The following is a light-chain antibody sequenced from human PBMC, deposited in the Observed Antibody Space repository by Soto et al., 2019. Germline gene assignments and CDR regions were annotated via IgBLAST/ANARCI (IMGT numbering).Light chain of an antibody. J-gene: IGKJ3*01. V-gene: IGKV1-33*01. CDR2: DAY. Sequence: DIQMTQSPPSLSASVGDRVTITCQASHDNGNSLNWYQDKPGQAPKLVIYDAYNLETGVPSTFSGSGYGTHFTFTISSLRPEDIATYYCQKSDHLPLFGPGTKVDIK. CDR1: HDNGNS. CDR3: QKSDHLPL.